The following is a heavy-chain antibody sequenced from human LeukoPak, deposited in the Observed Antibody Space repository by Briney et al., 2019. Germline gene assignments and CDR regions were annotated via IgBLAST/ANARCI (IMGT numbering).Heavy chain of an antibody. CDR1: GFTVSSDH. D-gene: IGHD3-3*01. J-gene: IGHJ4*02. V-gene: IGHV3-53*01. Sequence: GGSLRLSCAASGFTVSSDHMSWVRQAPGKGLEWVSVIYAGGSTYYADSVKGRFTISRDNSKNTLYLQMNSLRAEDTAVYYCARENSLYYDFWSGYRGGFDYWGQGTLVTVSS. CDR2: IYAGGST. CDR3: ARENSLYYDFWSGYRGGFDY.